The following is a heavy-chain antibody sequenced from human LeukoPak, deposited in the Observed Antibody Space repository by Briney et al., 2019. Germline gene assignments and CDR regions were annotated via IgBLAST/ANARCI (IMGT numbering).Heavy chain of an antibody. CDR2: ISGSGGST. J-gene: IGHJ4*02. V-gene: IGHV3-23*01. D-gene: IGHD5-18*01. CDR3: AKVNGYSYGSYYFDY. CDR1: GFTFSSYA. Sequence: PGGSLRLSCAASGFTFSSYAMSWVRQAPGKGLEWVSAISGSGGSTYYADSVKGRLTISRDNSKNTLYLQMNSLRAEDTAVYYCAKVNGYSYGSYYFDYWGQGTLVTVSS.